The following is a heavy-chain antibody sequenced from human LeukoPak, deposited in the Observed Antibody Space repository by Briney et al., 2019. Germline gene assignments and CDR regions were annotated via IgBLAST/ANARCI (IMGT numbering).Heavy chain of an antibody. D-gene: IGHD6-13*01. J-gene: IGHJ4*02. CDR3: ARGPRAAADDY. Sequence: ASVKVSCKASGYTFTNYAISWGRQAPGQRPEWMGWINAGNGNTKYSQKFQGRVTITRDTSASTAYMELSSLTSEDTAVYYCARGPRAAADDYWGQGTLVTVSS. CDR2: INAGNGNT. V-gene: IGHV1-3*01. CDR1: GYTFTNYA.